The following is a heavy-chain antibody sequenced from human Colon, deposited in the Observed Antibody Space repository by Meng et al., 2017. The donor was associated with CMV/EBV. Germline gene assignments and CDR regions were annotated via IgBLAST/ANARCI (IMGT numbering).Heavy chain of an antibody. CDR3: ARSSTIFDSPDY. V-gene: IGHV3-74*03. CDR1: GFTFSSYW. J-gene: IGHJ4*02. CDR2: IDSAGSKT. Sequence: CAASGFTFSSYWIHWVRQVPGKGLVWVSRIDSAGSKTMYADSVKGRFYISRDNSKNTVYLQMSSLGAEDTAVYYCARSSTIFDSPDYWGQGTLVTVSS. D-gene: IGHD3-3*01.